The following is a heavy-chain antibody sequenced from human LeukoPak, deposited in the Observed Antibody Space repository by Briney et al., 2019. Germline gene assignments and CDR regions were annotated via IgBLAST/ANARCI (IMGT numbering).Heavy chain of an antibody. D-gene: IGHD2-21*01. CDR2: ISCRGDTF. CDR1: GFTFYNHA. J-gene: IGHJ4*02. CDR3: AKGTSSIGKLDY. Sequence: GGSLRLSCIASGFTFYNHAMFWVRQAPGKGLEWVAGISCRGDTFRYANSVMGRFTISRNKSKDTLYLQMNCLRAGDTAVYFCAKGTSSIGKLDYWGPGTLVTVSS. V-gene: IGHV3-23*01.